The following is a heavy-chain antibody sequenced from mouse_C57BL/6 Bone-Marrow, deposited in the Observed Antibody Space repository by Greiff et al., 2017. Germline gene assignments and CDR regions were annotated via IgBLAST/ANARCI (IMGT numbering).Heavy chain of an antibody. J-gene: IGHJ2*01. D-gene: IGHD2-10*01. CDR3: ACHDLLYYFAY. CDR1: GYTFTEYT. Sequence: QVQLKQSGAELVKPGASVTLSCKASGYTFTEYTIHWVKQRSGQGLEWIGWFYPGSGCIKYNEKVKDKDTLTADKSSSSVYMELRRLTSAASAVYVCACHDLLYYFAYWGQGTTLTVSA. V-gene: IGHV1-62-2*01. CDR2: FYPGSGCI.